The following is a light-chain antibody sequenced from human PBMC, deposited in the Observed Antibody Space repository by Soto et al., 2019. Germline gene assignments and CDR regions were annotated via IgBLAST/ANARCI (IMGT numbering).Light chain of an antibody. CDR3: QQYNNWPLT. Sequence: EIGMTQSPATLSVSPGERATLSCRASQSVSNNLAWYQQKPGQAPRLLIYDASTRATGIPARFSGSGSGAEFTLIISSLQSEDFAVYYCQQYNNWPLTFGQGTRLEIK. CDR2: DAS. J-gene: IGKJ5*01. CDR1: QSVSNN. V-gene: IGKV3-15*01.